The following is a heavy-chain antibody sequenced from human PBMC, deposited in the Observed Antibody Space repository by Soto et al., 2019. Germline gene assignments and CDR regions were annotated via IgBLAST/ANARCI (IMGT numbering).Heavy chain of an antibody. V-gene: IGHV4-34*01. D-gene: IGHD3-10*01. CDR3: ASGLLDVLLGFGARSYWYFDL. J-gene: IGHJ2*01. CDR1: VGSFSGYY. Sequence: QVQLQQFGAGLLKPSETLSLTCAVYVGSFSGYYWSCIRQPPRKGLEWIGETNHSGSTNYNPCIKNRVTISVDTSKNQFSLKLSSVAAADTAVYYCASGLLDVLLGFGARSYWYFDLCGRGTMVTVYS. CDR2: TNHSGST.